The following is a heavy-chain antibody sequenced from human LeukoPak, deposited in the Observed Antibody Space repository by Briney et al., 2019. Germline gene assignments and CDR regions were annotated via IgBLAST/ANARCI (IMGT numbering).Heavy chain of an antibody. Sequence: SETLSPTCAVSGGFISSGGYRWTWIRQHPGKGLEWIGYINYSGSTYYNPSLKSRVIISVDTSKNQFSLNLNSVTAADTAVYYCAREMDAHPRIVVWGQGTLVTVSS. J-gene: IGHJ4*02. CDR1: GGFISSGGYR. CDR2: INYSGST. D-gene: IGHD2-21*01. V-gene: IGHV4-31*11. CDR3: AREMDAHPRIVV.